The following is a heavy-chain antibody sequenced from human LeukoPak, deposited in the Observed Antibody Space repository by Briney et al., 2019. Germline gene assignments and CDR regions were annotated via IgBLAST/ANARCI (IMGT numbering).Heavy chain of an antibody. CDR3: ARYYGSGSPSPALYGMDV. V-gene: IGHV5-51*01. CDR1: GYNFTSYW. D-gene: IGHD3-10*01. J-gene: IGHJ6*02. CDR2: IYPGDSDT. Sequence: GESLKISCKGSGYNFTSYWIGWVRQMPGKGLEWMGIIYPGDSDTRYSPSFQGQVTISAAKSISTAYLQWSSLKASDTAMYYCARYYGSGSPSPALYGMDVWGQGTTVTVSS.